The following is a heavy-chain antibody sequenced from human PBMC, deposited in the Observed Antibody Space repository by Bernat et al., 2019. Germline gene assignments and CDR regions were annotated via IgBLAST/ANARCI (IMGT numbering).Heavy chain of an antibody. CDR3: AKVSAPYFDY. Sequence: DVQLMESGGDLVQPGGSLRLSWPASGFTFSAIGMSWVGLPPGKGLGWVSTISSDGENTHYAGSVQGRFTISRDNSQSTLYLQMDSLRAEDAAIYYCAKVSAPYFDYWGQGALVTVSS. V-gene: IGHV3-23*01. CDR2: ISSDGENT. J-gene: IGHJ4*02. CDR1: GFTFSAIG. D-gene: IGHD3-16*01.